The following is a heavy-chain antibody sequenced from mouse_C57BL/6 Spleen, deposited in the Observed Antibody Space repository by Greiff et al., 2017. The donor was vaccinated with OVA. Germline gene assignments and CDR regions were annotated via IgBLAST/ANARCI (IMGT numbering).Heavy chain of an antibody. CDR2: IYPRSGNT. CDR1: GYTFTSYG. CDR3: ARKGPGAMDY. J-gene: IGHJ4*01. Sequence: VKLQESGAELARPGASVKLSCKASGYTFTSYGISWVKQRTGQGLEWIGEIYPRSGNTYYNEKFKGKATLTADKSSSTAYMELRSLTSEDSAVYFCARKGPGAMDYWGQGTSVTVSS. V-gene: IGHV1-81*01.